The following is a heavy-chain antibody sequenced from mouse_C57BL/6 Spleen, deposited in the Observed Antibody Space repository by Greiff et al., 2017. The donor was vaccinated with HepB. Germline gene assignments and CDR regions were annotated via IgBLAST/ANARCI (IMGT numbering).Heavy chain of an antibody. CDR3: ARGDTTVDLYAMDY. CDR2: IYPRSGNT. J-gene: IGHJ4*01. V-gene: IGHV1-81*01. D-gene: IGHD1-1*01. Sequence: VKLQESGAELARPGASVKLSCKASGYTFTSYGISWVKQRTGQGLEWIGEIYPRSGNTYYNEKFKGKATLTADKSSSTAYMELRSLTSEDSAVYFGARGDTTVDLYAMDYWGQGTSVTVSS. CDR1: GYTFTSYG.